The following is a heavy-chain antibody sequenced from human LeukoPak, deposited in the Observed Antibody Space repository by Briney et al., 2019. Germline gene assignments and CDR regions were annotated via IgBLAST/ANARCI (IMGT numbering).Heavy chain of an antibody. Sequence: GGSLRLSCAASGFTFSTYGMHWVRQAPGKGLEWVAVISYDGSNKYYTDSVKGRFTISRDNSKNTLYLQMNSLRAEDTAVYYFAKASNGGSYYGVIMDYWGQGTLVTVSS. CDR2: ISYDGSNK. CDR1: GFTFSTYG. V-gene: IGHV3-30*18. J-gene: IGHJ4*02. CDR3: AKASNGGSYYGVIMDY. D-gene: IGHD1-26*01.